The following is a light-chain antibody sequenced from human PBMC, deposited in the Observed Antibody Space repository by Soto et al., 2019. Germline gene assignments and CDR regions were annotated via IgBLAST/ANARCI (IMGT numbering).Light chain of an antibody. J-gene: IGKJ1*01. CDR1: QSISSY. Sequence: DIQMTQSPSSLSASVGDRVTITCRASQSISSYLNWYQQKPGKAPKLLIYAASSLPSGVPSRFSGSVSGTQFTLHNSSPQPEDFATYYSKQSYSTLTWTFGPGTQMEIK. CDR2: AAS. CDR3: KQSYSTLTWT. V-gene: IGKV1-39*01.